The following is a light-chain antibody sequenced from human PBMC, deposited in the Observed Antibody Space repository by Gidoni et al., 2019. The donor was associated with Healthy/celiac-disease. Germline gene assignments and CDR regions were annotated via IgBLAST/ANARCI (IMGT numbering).Light chain of an antibody. CDR3: QQSYRTPRT. CDR2: AAS. J-gene: IGKJ1*01. CDR1: QSISSY. Sequence: IQMTQSPSSLSASVGDRVTITCRASQSISSYVNWYQQKPGKAPKLLIYAASSLQSGVPTRCSGSGSGKDITLTISSLQPEDFATYYWQQSYRTPRTFGQGTKVEIK. V-gene: IGKV1-39*01.